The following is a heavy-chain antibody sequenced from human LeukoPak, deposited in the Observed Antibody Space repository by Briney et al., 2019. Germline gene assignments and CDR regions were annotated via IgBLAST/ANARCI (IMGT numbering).Heavy chain of an antibody. J-gene: IGHJ4*02. Sequence: PVRSLRLSCAGSGFTFSSYGIHWVRQAPGKGLEWVAAIQYDGSKKYYADSVKGRFTISRDNSKNTLYLQMNSLRAEDTAVYFCAKTHASSVFLFDYWGQGTLVTVSS. D-gene: IGHD6-6*01. CDR2: IQYDGSKK. CDR1: GFTFSSYG. V-gene: IGHV3-33*06. CDR3: AKTHASSVFLFDY.